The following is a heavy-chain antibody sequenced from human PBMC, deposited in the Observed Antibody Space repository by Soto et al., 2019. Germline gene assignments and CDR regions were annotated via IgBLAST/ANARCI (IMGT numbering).Heavy chain of an antibody. CDR3: ARQAPPIAAPEGPAGFDP. Sequence: QLQLQESGPGLVKPSETLSLTCTVSGGSISSSSYYWGWIRQPPGKGLEWIGSIYYSGNTYYNPSLKSRVTISVDTSKNQFSLKLSSVTAADTAVYYCARQAPPIAAPEGPAGFDPWGQGTLVTVSS. J-gene: IGHJ5*02. CDR2: IYYSGNT. D-gene: IGHD6-13*01. V-gene: IGHV4-39*01. CDR1: GGSISSSSYY.